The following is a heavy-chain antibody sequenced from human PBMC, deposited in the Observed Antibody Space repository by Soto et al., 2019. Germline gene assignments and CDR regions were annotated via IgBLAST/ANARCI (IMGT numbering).Heavy chain of an antibody. V-gene: IGHV1-69*14. CDR3: AKNPEIYYYGMDV. CDR1: GGTFSSYA. CDR2: IIPIFGTA. Sequence: QVQLVQSGAEVKKPGSSVKVSCKASGGTFSSYAISWVRQAPGQGLEWMGGIIPIFGTADYAQKFQGRVTSTADTSTSTAYVALSRLRSEDTAVYDCAKNPEIYYYGMDVWGQGTTVTVSS. J-gene: IGHJ6*02.